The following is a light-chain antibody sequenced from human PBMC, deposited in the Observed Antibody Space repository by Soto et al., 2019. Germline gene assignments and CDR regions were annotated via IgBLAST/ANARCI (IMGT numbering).Light chain of an antibody. V-gene: IGKV3-11*01. CDR3: QQRSDWPLT. CDR2: DAS. CDR1: QSVSTY. Sequence: EIVLTQSPATLSLFPGERATLSCRASQSVSTYLAWYQQKPGQAPRLLIYDASNRATGIPGRFSGSRSGTDFTLTISSLEPEDFAVYYCQQRSDWPLTFGGGTKVEIK. J-gene: IGKJ4*01.